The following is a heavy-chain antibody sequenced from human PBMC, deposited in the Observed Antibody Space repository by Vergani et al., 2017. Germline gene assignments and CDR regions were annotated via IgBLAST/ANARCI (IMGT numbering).Heavy chain of an antibody. V-gene: IGHV3-30-3*01. J-gene: IGHJ4*02. D-gene: IGHD2-2*02. CDR3: VRDRDLCAGGRCYTEAWDY. Sequence: QVQLVESGGGVVQPGTSLRLSCVVSGFALNRHAMYWVRQAPGTGLEWVAGISFDGTNEYYPDLVKGRFTISRDIAKNTLYLQVRSLRLEDTGVYHCVRDRDLCAGGRCYTEAWDYWGQGTPVTVSS. CDR1: GFALNRHA. CDR2: ISFDGTNE.